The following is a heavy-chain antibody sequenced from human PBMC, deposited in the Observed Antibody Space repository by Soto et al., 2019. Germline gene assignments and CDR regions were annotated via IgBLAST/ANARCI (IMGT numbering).Heavy chain of an antibody. V-gene: IGHV3-21*01. Sequence: GGSLRLSCASSVFTFSRYIMHCVRHSPGQGLEWIATISSTSTNIYYADSVKGRITISRDNPKNSLSLQMDSLRREDTAVYYCTRGIASSSLVTFDVWGQGTMVIVS. J-gene: IGHJ3*01. CDR1: VFTFSRYI. CDR2: ISSTSTNI. D-gene: IGHD2-21*01. CDR3: TRGIASSSLVTFDV.